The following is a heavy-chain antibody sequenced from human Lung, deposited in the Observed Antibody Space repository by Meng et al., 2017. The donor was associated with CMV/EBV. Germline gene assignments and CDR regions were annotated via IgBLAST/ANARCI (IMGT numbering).Heavy chain of an antibody. J-gene: IGHJ4*02. CDR3: AREYGSSSAFDY. CDR1: GFTFSRYA. CDR2: ISFDGGTR. Sequence: GESLKISCAASGFTFSRYAFHWVRQAPGKGLEWVAVISFDGGTRYYADSVKGRFTISRDSSRNSLYLQLNSLRPEDTAVYYCAREYGSSSAFDYWGQRTLVTVSS. V-gene: IGHV3-30*14. D-gene: IGHD6-6*01.